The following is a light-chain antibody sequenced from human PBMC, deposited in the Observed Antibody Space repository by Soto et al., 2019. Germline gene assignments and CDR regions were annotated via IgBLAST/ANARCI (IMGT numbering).Light chain of an antibody. CDR2: DVS. V-gene: IGLV2-14*03. CDR1: NSEVGGYNY. Sequence: QSALTQPAPLSGSPWQSITISFTGTNSEVGGYNYVSWYQHHPGKAPKLMIYDVSNRPSGVSNRFSGSKSGNTASLTISGLQPEDEADYYCSSYTTSNTRQIVFGTGTKVTVL. CDR3: SSYTTSNTRQIV. J-gene: IGLJ1*01.